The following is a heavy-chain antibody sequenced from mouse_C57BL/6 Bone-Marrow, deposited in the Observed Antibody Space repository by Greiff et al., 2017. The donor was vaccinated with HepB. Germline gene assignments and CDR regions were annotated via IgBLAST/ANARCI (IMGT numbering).Heavy chain of an antibody. CDR1: GFNIKDDY. J-gene: IGHJ3*01. D-gene: IGHD3-2*02. V-gene: IGHV14-4*01. CDR2: IDPENGDT. Sequence: VHVKQSGAELVRPGASVKLSCTASGFNIKDDYMHWVKQRPEQGLEWIGWIDPENGDTEYASKFQGKATITADTSSNTAYLQLSSLTSEDTAVYYCTTGQLRPYWGQGTLVTVSA. CDR3: TTGQLRPY.